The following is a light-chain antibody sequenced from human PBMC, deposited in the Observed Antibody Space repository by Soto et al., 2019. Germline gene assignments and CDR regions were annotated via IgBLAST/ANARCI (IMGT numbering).Light chain of an antibody. V-gene: IGKV3-15*01. CDR3: QQYNNWPLT. J-gene: IGKJ3*01. Sequence: IEMTQSPATLSVSQGERATLSCRASQSVSSNLAWYQQKPGQAPRLLIYGASTRATGIPARFSGSGSGTEFTLTINSLQSEDFAVYYCQQYNNWPLTFGPGTKVAT. CDR2: GAS. CDR1: QSVSSN.